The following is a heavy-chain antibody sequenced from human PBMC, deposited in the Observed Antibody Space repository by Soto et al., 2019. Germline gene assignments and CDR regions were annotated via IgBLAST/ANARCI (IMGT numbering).Heavy chain of an antibody. V-gene: IGHV1-2*04. D-gene: IGHD3-3*01. Sequence: ASVKVSCKASGYTFTGYYMHWVRQAPGQGLEWMGWINPNSGGTNYAQKFQGWVTMTRDASISTAYMELRSLRSDDTAVYYCARGYDFWSGQRFDPWGQGTLVTVSS. CDR2: INPNSGGT. CDR1: GYTFTGYY. J-gene: IGHJ5*02. CDR3: ARGYDFWSGQRFDP.